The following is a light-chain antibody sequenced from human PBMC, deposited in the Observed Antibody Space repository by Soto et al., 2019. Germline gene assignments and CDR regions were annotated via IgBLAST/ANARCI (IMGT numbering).Light chain of an antibody. CDR3: QQYNKWPWT. V-gene: IGKV3-15*01. CDR2: GAS. CDR1: QSVSST. Sequence: EMVMRQSPATLSVSPGQRSTLSWRAPQSVSSTLAWYQQISGQPPRLLIYGASTRPTGIPARFSGSGSGTEFTLTLSSLQSEDFAVYYCQQYNKWPWTFGQGTKV. J-gene: IGKJ1*01.